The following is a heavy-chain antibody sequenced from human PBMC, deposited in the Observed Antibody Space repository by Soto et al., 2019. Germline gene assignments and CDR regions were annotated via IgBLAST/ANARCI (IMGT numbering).Heavy chain of an antibody. CDR3: APRYSSGYPLFDY. J-gene: IGHJ4*02. CDR2: ISYDGSNK. V-gene: IGHV3-30-3*01. D-gene: IGHD3-22*01. CDR1: GFTFSSYA. Sequence: QVQLVESGGGVVQPGRSLRLSCAASGFTFSSYAMHWVRQAPGKGLEWVAVISYDGSNKYYADSVKGRFTISRDNSKNTLYLQMNSLRAEDTAVYYCAPRYSSGYPLFDYWGQGTLVTVSS.